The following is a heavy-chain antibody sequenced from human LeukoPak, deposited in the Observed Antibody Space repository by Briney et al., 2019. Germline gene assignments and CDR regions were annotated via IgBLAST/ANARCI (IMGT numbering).Heavy chain of an antibody. V-gene: IGHV3-33*08. Sequence: GGSPRLSCAASGFTFSCYTMHWVRQAPGKGLEWVAVVWYDGTNKYYADSVKGRFTISRDNSENTLYLQMNRLRAEDTALYYCARQGALGNDAAGSWFDAWGQGTLVIVSS. D-gene: IGHD1-1*01. CDR1: GFTFSCYT. J-gene: IGHJ5*02. CDR3: ARQGALGNDAAGSWFDA. CDR2: VWYDGTNK.